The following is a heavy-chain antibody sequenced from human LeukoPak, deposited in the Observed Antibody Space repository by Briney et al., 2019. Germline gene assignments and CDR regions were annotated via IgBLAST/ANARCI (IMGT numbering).Heavy chain of an antibody. V-gene: IGHV3-53*05. Sequence: GGSLRLSCAASGFTVSSNYMSWVRQAPGKGLEWVSVIYSGGNTYYADSVKGRFTISRDNSKNTLYLQMNSLRAEDTAVYYCARDVTMIVVVIPGSGFDYWGQGTLVTVSS. CDR1: GFTVSSNY. D-gene: IGHD3-22*01. J-gene: IGHJ4*02. CDR3: ARDVTMIVVVIPGSGFDY. CDR2: IYSGGNT.